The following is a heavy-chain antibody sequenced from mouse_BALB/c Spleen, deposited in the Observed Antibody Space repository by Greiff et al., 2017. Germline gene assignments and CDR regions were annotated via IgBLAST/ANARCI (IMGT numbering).Heavy chain of an antibody. CDR3: ARYDYGLMDY. CDR2: ISDGGSYT. D-gene: IGHD2-4*01. CDR1: GFTFSDYY. V-gene: IGHV5-4*02. J-gene: IGHJ4*01. Sequence: EVKLEESGGGLVKPGGSLKLSCAASGFTFSDYYMYWVRQTPEKRLEWVATISDGGSYTYYPDSVKGRFTISRDNAKNNLYLQMSSLKSEDTAMYYCARYDYGLMDYWGQGTSVTVSS.